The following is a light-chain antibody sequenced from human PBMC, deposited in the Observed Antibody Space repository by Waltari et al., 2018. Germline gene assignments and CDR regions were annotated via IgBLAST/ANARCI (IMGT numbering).Light chain of an antibody. Sequence: DIQMTQSPSPLSASVGDRVTITCRASQTIYNSLNWYQHKPGKAPKLLISDTANLQSVVPSRFSGRGSGTEFTLTISRLQPEDFGTYYCQQSYTLPYTFGQGTKLDI. CDR2: DTA. J-gene: IGKJ2*01. CDR1: QTIYNS. CDR3: QQSYTLPYT. V-gene: IGKV1-39*01.